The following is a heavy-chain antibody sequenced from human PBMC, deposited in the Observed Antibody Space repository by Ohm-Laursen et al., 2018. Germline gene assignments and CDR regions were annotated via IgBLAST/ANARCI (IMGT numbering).Heavy chain of an antibody. CDR1: GFTFSDYW. CDR3: ARVASSSWSYYYGMDV. J-gene: IGHJ6*02. Sequence: GSLRLSCTASGFTFSDYWMTWVRQAPGKGLEWVANIKHDGREKNYVDSVKGRFTISRDNAKNSLYLQMNSLRAEDTAVYYCARVASSSWSYYYGMDVWGQGTTVTVSS. D-gene: IGHD6-13*01. CDR2: IKHDGREK. V-gene: IGHV3-7*03.